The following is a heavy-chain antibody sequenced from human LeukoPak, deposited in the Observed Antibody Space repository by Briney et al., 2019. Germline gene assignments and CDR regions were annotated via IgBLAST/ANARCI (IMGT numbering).Heavy chain of an antibody. V-gene: IGHV3-33*06. CDR1: GFTFSSYG. CDR2: IWYDGSNK. CDR3: AKLAPAGYSSGWLDY. J-gene: IGHJ4*02. D-gene: IGHD6-19*01. Sequence: QSGRSLRLSCAASGFTFSSYGMHWVRQAPGKGLEWVAVIWYDGSNKYYADSVKGRFTISRDNSKNTLYLQMNSLRAEDTAVYYCAKLAPAGYSSGWLDYWGQGTLDTVSS.